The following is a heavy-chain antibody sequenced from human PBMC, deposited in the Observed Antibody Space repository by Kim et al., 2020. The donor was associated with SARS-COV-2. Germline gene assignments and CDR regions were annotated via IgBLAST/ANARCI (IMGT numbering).Heavy chain of an antibody. CDR3: ARAGDCSGNDCYRPFDF. Sequence: SETLSLTCTVSGGSISSYYWNWIRQPPGKGLEWIGYIYYSGSTNYNPSLKSRVTISIDTSRNQLSLKLNSVTAADTAVYYCARAGDCSGNDCYRPFDFWGQGTLVTVSS. J-gene: IGHJ5*01. CDR2: IYYSGST. D-gene: IGHD2-15*01. V-gene: IGHV4-59*01. CDR1: GGSISSYY.